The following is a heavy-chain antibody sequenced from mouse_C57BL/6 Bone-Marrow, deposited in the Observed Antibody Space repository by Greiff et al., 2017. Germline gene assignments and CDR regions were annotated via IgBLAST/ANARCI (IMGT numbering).Heavy chain of an antibody. CDR3: ARPRLLRFYWYFDV. J-gene: IGHJ1*03. CDR1: GFTFSDYY. V-gene: IGHV5-12*01. D-gene: IGHD1-1*01. CDR2: ISNGGGST. Sequence: EVQVVESGGGLVQPGGSLKLSCAASGFTFSDYYMYWVRQTPEKRLEWVAYISNGGGSTYYPDTVKGRFTISRDNAKNTLYLQMSRLKSEDTAMYYCARPRLLRFYWYFDVWGTGTTVTVSS.